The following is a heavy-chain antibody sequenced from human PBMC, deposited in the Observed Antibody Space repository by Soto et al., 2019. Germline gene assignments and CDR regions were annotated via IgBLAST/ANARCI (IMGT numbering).Heavy chain of an antibody. CDR1: GASISNYY. CDR2: IYYSGST. D-gene: IGHD1-7*01. J-gene: IGHJ4*02. CDR3: ARAYGWNYVPWDY. Sequence: SETLSLTCTVSGASISNYYWSWIRQPPGKGLEWIGYIYYSGSTNYNPSLKSRVTISVDTSKNQFSLKLRSVTAADTAVYYCARAYGWNYVPWDYWGQGTLVTVSS. V-gene: IGHV4-59*01.